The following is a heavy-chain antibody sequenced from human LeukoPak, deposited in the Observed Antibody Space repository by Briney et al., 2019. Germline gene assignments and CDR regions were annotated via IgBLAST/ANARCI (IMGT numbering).Heavy chain of an antibody. J-gene: IGHJ6*02. CDR1: RFTFSTYT. CDR2: ISGSGGST. V-gene: IGHV3-23*01. CDR3: AKDIAYCSSTSCYYYGMDV. D-gene: IGHD2-2*01. Sequence: GGSLRLSCAASRFTFSTYTMAWVRQAPGKGLEWVSAISGSGGSTYYADSVKGRFTISRDNSKNTLYLQMNSLRAEDTAVYYCAKDIAYCSSTSCYYYGMDVWGQGTTVTVSS.